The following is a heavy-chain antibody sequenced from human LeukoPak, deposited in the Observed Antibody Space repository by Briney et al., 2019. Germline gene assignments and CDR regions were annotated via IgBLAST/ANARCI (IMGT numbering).Heavy chain of an antibody. D-gene: IGHD3-22*01. CDR2: IYHGGTT. CDR1: GGSISGSHW. Sequence: SGTLSLTCAVSGGSISGSHWWSWVRQPPGQGLEWIGEIYHGGTTNYNPSLKSRVTISADTSKNQFSLRLSSVTAADTAVYYCAKSNGYGLIDIWGQGTMVTVSS. V-gene: IGHV4-4*02. CDR3: AKSNGYGLIDI. J-gene: IGHJ3*02.